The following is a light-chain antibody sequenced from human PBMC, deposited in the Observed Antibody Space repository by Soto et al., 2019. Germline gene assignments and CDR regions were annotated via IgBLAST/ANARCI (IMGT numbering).Light chain of an antibody. J-gene: IGLJ1*01. CDR2: EVS. V-gene: IGLV2-14*03. CDR3: SSYTSTTTRV. CDR1: SSDAGGYNY. Sequence: QSVLTQRASVSGSPGQSITISCTGTSSDAGGYNYVSWYQQHPGKGPKLMIYEVSNRPSGVSNRFSGSKSGNTATLTISGLQAEDEADYYCSSYTSTTTRVFGTGTKVTVL.